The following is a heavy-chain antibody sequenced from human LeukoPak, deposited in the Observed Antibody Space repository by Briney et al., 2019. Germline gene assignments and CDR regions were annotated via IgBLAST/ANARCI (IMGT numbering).Heavy chain of an antibody. Sequence: GGSLRLSCAASGFTFSSYEMNWVRQAPGKGLEWVSYISSSSTIFYADSVRGRFTISRDNAKNSLYLQMNSLRAEDTAVYYCAREDRRYGAFDIWGHGTMVTVSS. CDR3: AREDRRYGAFDI. CDR2: ISSSSTI. D-gene: IGHD1-1*01. V-gene: IGHV3-48*03. CDR1: GFTFSSYE. J-gene: IGHJ3*02.